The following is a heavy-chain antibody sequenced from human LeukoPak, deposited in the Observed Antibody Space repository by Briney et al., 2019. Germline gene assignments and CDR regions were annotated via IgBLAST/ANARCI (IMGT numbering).Heavy chain of an antibody. V-gene: IGHV1-2*02. CDR3: ARVAGDSSGYYWVFDY. CDR1: GYTFTGYY. D-gene: IGHD3-22*01. CDR2: INPNSGGT. Sequence: ASVKVSCKASGYTFTGYYMHWVRQAPGQGLEWMGWINPNSGGTNYAQKFLGRVTMTRDTSISTAYMELSRLRSDDTAVYYCARVAGDSSGYYWVFDYWGQGTLVTVSS. J-gene: IGHJ4*02.